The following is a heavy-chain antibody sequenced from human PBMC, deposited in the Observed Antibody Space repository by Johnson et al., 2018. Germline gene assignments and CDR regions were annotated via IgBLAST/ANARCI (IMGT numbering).Heavy chain of an antibody. CDR2: IGTAGDT. J-gene: IGHJ3*02. CDR3: ARGGEIGAFDI. D-gene: IGHD5-24*01. V-gene: IGHV3-13*01. Sequence: VQLVQSGGGLVQPGGSLRLSCAASGFTFSSYDMHWVRQATGKGLEWVSAIGTAGDTYYPGSVKGRFTISRENAKNSLYLQMNSLRAGETAVYYCARGGEIGAFDIWGPGKMVTVSS. CDR1: GFTFSSYD.